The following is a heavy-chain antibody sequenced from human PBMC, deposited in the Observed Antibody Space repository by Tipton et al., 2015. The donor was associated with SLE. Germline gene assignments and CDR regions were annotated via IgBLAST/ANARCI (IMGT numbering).Heavy chain of an antibody. Sequence: GLVKPSETLSLTCTVSGYSIRSGYYWGWIRQPPARGLEWIGRITNNGNTYYIPSLQSRVTMSVDTSKNHFSLKLSSVTAADTAVYYCARHDTNYGRNWFDPWGQGILVTVSS. V-gene: IGHV4-38-2*02. CDR1: GYSIRSGYY. CDR2: ITNNGNT. D-gene: IGHD2-8*01. J-gene: IGHJ5*02. CDR3: ARHDTNYGRNWFDP.